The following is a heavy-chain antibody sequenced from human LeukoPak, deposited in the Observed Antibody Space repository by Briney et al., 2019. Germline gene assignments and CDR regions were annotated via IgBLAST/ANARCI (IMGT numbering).Heavy chain of an antibody. V-gene: IGHV1-69*05. CDR3: ARVFARGGEVSGSYYYY. Sequence: GSSVKVSCKASGGTFSRYSISWVRQAPGQGLEWMGGIIPMFGTANYAQKFQGRVTITTEDSTSTVYMELSSLGSEDTAMYYCARVFARGGEVSGSYYYYWGQGTLVTVSS. J-gene: IGHJ4*02. CDR1: GGTFSRYS. CDR2: IIPMFGTA. D-gene: IGHD1-26*01.